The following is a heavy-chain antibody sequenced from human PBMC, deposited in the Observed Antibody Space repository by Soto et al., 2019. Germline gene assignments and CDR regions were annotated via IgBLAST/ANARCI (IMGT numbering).Heavy chain of an antibody. CDR3: ARHPDPYYGMDV. V-gene: IGHV5-51*01. CDR2: IYPGESDT. J-gene: IGHJ6*02. Sequence: PGESLKICCKGSGYSFTSYWIGWVRQMPGKGLEWMGIIYPGESDTIYSPSFRGQVTISADKSLNTAYLQWSSLKASDTTIYFCARHPDPYYGMDVWGQGTTVTVSS. CDR1: GYSFTSYW.